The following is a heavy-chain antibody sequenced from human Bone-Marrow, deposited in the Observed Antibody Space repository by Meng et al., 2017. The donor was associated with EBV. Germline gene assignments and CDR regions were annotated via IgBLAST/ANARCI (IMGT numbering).Heavy chain of an antibody. CDR3: AKETVTTPSSVVDY. Sequence: GQVLAAGGGLVTPGGALGLSCAALGFTFSGYGMSWVRQAPGKGLEWVSAISGSGGSTYYADSVKGRFTISRDNSKNTLYLQMNSLRAEDTAVYYCAKETVTTPSSVVDYWGQGTLVTVSS. J-gene: IGHJ4*02. V-gene: IGHV3-23*01. CDR2: ISGSGGST. CDR1: GFTFSGYG. D-gene: IGHD4-17*01.